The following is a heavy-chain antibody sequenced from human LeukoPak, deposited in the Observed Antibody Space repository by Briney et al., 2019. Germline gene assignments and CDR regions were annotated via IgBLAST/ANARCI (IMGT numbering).Heavy chain of an antibody. CDR1: GYTFTGYY. J-gene: IGHJ4*02. D-gene: IGHD3-3*01. Sequence: ASVKVSCKASGYTFTGYYMHWVRQAPGQGLEWMGWINPNSGGTNYAQKFQGRVTMTRDTSISTAYMELSRLKSDDTAVYYCARDRVSDYDFWSGYPYWGQGTLVTVSS. CDR2: INPNSGGT. V-gene: IGHV1-2*02. CDR3: ARDRVSDYDFWSGYPY.